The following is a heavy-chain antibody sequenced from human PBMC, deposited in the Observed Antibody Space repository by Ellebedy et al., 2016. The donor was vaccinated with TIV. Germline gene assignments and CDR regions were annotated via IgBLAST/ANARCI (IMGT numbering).Heavy chain of an antibody. CDR3: ATDFGAGDWFDP. D-gene: IGHD3-3*01. CDR1: GGTFSSYA. J-gene: IGHJ5*02. V-gene: IGHV1-69*04. Sequence: AASVKVSCKASGGTFSSYAISWVRQAPGQGLEWMGRIIPILGIANYAQKFQGRVTITADKSTSTAYMELSSLRSEDTAVYYCATDFGAGDWFDPWGQGTLVTVSS. CDR2: IIPILGIA.